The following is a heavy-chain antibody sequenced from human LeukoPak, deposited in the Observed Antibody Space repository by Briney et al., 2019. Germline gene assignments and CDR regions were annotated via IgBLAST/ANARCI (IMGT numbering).Heavy chain of an antibody. CDR2: ISSSSSTI. CDR3: ARENVAGTDYYYGMDV. D-gene: IGHD6-19*01. J-gene: IGHJ6*02. V-gene: IGHV3-48*01. CDR1: GFTFSSYS. Sequence: GGSPRLSCAASGFTFSSYSMNWVRQAPGKGLEWVSYISSSSSTIYYADSVKGRFTISRDNAKNSLYLQMNSLRAEDTAVYYCARENVAGTDYYYGMDVWGQGTTVTVSS.